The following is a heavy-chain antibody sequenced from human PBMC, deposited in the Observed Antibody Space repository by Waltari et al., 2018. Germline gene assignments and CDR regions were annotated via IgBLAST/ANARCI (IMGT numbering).Heavy chain of an antibody. D-gene: IGHD3-16*01. CDR1: GVYVTGGGYY. Sequence: QVRLQESGPGLVKGSQTLSLTCSVSGVYVTGGGYYWSWVRQHPGKGLEWIGYISYSGNTYYNPSLKSRVTISKDLFKNQFSLNLRSVTAADTAVYYCARDYWGRGALDIWGQGTMVTASS. V-gene: IGHV4-31*03. CDR2: ISYSGNT. CDR3: ARDYWGRGALDI. J-gene: IGHJ3*02.